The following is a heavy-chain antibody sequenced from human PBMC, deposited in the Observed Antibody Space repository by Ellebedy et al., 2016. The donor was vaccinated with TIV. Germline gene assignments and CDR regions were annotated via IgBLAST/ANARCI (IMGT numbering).Heavy chain of an antibody. V-gene: IGHV3-21*04. Sequence: PGGSLRLSCAASGFTFSSYSMNWVRQAPGKGLEWVSSISSGSSYRYYADSVKGRFTISRDNAKHSLYLQMNSLRAEDTAVYYCAKDMGFVVVTALDYWGQGTLVTVSS. CDR1: GFTFSSYS. CDR2: ISSGSSYR. D-gene: IGHD2-21*02. J-gene: IGHJ4*02. CDR3: AKDMGFVVVTALDY.